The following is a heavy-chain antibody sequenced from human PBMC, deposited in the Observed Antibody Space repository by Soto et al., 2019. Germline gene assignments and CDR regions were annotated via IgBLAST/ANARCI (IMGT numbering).Heavy chain of an antibody. Sequence: GESLKISCKGSGYSFTSYWIGWVRQMPGKGLEWMGIIYPGDSDTRYSPSFQGQVTTSADKSISTAYLQWSSLKASDTAMYYCARGFCSSTSCYVPLGDYWGQGTLVTVSS. CDR3: ARGFCSSTSCYVPLGDY. D-gene: IGHD2-2*01. V-gene: IGHV5-51*01. J-gene: IGHJ4*02. CDR2: IYPGDSDT. CDR1: GYSFTSYW.